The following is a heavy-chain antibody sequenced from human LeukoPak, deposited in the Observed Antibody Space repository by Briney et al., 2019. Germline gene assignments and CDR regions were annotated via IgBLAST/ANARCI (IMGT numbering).Heavy chain of an antibody. D-gene: IGHD6-6*01. CDR3: ARHWGYSSSYYFDY. J-gene: IGHJ4*02. Sequence: GGSLKISCKGSGYRFTSYWISWVRQMPGKGLEWMGRIDPSDSYTNYSPSFQGHVTISADKSISTAYLQWSSLKASDTAMYYCARHWGYSSSYYFDYWGQGTLVTVSS. CDR1: GYRFTSYW. CDR2: IDPSDSYT. V-gene: IGHV5-10-1*01.